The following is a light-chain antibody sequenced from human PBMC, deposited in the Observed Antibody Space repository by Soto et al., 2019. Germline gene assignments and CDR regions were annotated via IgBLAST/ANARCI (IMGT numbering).Light chain of an antibody. J-gene: IGKJ4*01. CDR2: GAS. CDR3: HQYYKWPLT. V-gene: IGKV3-15*01. CDR1: QSISTN. Sequence: EIVMTQSPATLSLSPGERATLSCRASQSISTNLAWYQQKPGQAPRLLISGASTRATGIPARFSASGSGTDFTLTISTLQSEDFAVYYCHQYYKWPLTFGGGTKVEIK.